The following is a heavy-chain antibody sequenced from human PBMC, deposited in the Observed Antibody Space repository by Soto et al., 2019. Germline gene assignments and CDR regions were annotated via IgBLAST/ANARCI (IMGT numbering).Heavy chain of an antibody. CDR1: GFTFSTNA. J-gene: IGHJ6*02. CDR2: ISDTGRPT. V-gene: IGHV3-23*01. Sequence: GGSLRLSCVASGFTFSTNALSWVRQAPEKGLEWVSAISDTGRPTYYADSVKGRFTISRDDSARTVFLQMHSLRAEDTAIYYCAKTLPTPGSAPYPYTLDVCGQGTTGTVSS. D-gene: IGHD3-16*01. CDR3: AKTLPTPGSAPYPYTLDV.